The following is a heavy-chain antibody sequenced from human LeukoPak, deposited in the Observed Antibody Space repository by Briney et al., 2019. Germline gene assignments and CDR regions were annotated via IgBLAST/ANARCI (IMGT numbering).Heavy chain of an antibody. D-gene: IGHD2-21*01. Sequence: GGSLRLSCTASGFRFGGYSIHWVRQAPGKGLEWLSYISVSGTIHADSVMGRVTVSRDNAKNSLYLQMNSLRAEDTAVYYCARIRGSTLAISYTDVWGKGTPVTVSS. CDR1: GFRFGGYS. J-gene: IGHJ6*03. CDR3: ARIRGSTLAISYTDV. V-gene: IGHV3-48*04. CDR2: ISVSGT.